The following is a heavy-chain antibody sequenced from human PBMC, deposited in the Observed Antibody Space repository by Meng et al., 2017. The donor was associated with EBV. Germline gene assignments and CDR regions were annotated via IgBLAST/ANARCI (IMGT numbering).Heavy chain of an antibody. V-gene: IGHV1-69*01. CDR3: ASESGRGYTPDY. J-gene: IGHJ4*02. CDR2: FLPRLGSP. D-gene: IGHD3-10*01. Sequence: VRLGHAAGRVKKPGSVVKVSCKTSGGPFRYYAISWVRQSPGQGLEWLGGFLPRLGSPNYAQKFHGRVKITADESTSTHYMDLSSLRSEDTAIYYCASESGRGYTPDYWGQGTLVTVSS. CDR1: GGPFRYYA.